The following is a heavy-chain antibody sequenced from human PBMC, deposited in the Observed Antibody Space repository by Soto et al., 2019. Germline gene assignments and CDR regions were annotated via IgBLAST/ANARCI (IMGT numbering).Heavy chain of an antibody. CDR1: GGSIPNYY. CDR3: ARHGLGSLHGLVDV. V-gene: IGHV4-59*08. D-gene: IGHD1-26*01. Sequence: QVQLQESGPGLVKPSETLSLTCTVSGGSIPNYYCSWFRQPPGKGLAWIRSIRYDGYSVYNLSLRTXAXLPIDTPKTHFSVMLDAVTVTDTAVYYCARHGLGSLHGLVDVSGHGLTVIVSS. J-gene: IGHJ6*02. CDR2: IRYDGYS.